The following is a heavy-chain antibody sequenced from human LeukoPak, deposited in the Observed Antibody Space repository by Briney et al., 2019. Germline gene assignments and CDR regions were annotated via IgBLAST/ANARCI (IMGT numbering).Heavy chain of an antibody. D-gene: IGHD1-1*01. Sequence: PSETLSLTCTVSGGSMNGYYWSWIRQPPGKGLEWIGYIYYSGSTNYNPSLKSRVTISLDTSRNQFSLRLNSVTTADSAVYYCARAWYSRGTFDQWGQGILVTVAS. V-gene: IGHV4-59*01. CDR3: ARAWYSRGTFDQ. J-gene: IGHJ4*02. CDR1: GGSMNGYY. CDR2: IYYSGST.